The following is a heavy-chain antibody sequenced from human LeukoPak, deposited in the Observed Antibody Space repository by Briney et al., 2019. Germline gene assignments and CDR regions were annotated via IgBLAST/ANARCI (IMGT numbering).Heavy chain of an antibody. CDR3: ARKYDILTGQSNWFDP. Sequence: SVTVSCKASGGTFSSYAISWVRQAPGQGLEWMGRIIPILGIANYAQKFQGRVTITADKSTSTAYMELSSLRSEDTAVYYCARKYDILTGQSNWFDPWGQGTLVTVSS. V-gene: IGHV1-69*04. J-gene: IGHJ5*02. D-gene: IGHD3-9*01. CDR2: IIPILGIA. CDR1: GGTFSSYA.